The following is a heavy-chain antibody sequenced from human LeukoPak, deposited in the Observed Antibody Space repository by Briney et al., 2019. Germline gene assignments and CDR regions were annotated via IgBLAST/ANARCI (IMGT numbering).Heavy chain of an antibody. V-gene: IGHV3-48*03. CDR3: ARDAMIRGVISRWDY. D-gene: IGHD3-10*01. Sequence: PGGSLRLSCAAPGFTFSSYEMNWVRQAPGKGLEWVSYISSSGSTIYYADSVKGRFTISRDNAKNSLYLQMNSLRAEDTAVYYCARDAMIRGVISRWDYWGQGTLATVSS. J-gene: IGHJ4*02. CDR1: GFTFSSYE. CDR2: ISSSGSTI.